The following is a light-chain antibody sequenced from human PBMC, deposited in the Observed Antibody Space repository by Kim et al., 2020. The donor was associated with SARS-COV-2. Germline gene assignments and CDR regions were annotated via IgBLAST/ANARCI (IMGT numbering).Light chain of an antibody. J-gene: IGKJ1*01. V-gene: IGKV1-39*01. CDR1: QSISRY. CDR3: QQSYNAPRT. Sequence: DIQMTQSPSSLSASVGDRVTITCRASQSISRYLNWYQQKQGKAPELLIYAASSLQSGVPSRFSGSGSGTDFTLTISSLQPEDFASYYCQQSYNAPRTFGRRAKVDIK. CDR2: AAS.